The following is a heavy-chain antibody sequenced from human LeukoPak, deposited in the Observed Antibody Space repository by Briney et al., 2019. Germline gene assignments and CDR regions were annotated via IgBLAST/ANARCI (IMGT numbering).Heavy chain of an antibody. CDR1: GGSISSGGYY. CDR3: ARSLGSGSRNLDY. J-gene: IGHJ4*02. CDR2: IYYSGST. V-gene: IGHV4-31*03. Sequence: PSETLSLTCTVSGGSISSGGYYWSWIRQHPGKGLEWIGYIYYSGSTYYNPSLKSRVTISVDTSKNQFSLRLSSVTAADTAVYYCARSLGSGSRNLDYWGQGTLVTVSS. D-gene: IGHD3-10*01.